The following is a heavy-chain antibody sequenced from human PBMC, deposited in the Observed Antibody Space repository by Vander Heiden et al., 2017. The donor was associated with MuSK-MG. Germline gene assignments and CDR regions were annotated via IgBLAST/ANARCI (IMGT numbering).Heavy chain of an antibody. CDR1: GGSISSYY. CDR3: ARAAGTIYYFDY. D-gene: IGHD6-19*01. CDR2: IYYIGST. V-gene: IGHV4-59*01. Sequence: QVQLQESGPGLVNPSETLSLTCTVSGGSISSYYWSWIRQPPGKGREWIGYIYYIGSTNYNPSLKSRVTISVDTSKDQFSLKLSSVTAADTAVYYCARAAGTIYYFDYWGQGTLVTVSS. J-gene: IGHJ4*02.